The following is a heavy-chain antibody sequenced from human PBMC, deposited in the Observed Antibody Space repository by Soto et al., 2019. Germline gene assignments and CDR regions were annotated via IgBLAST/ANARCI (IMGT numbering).Heavy chain of an antibody. V-gene: IGHV3-23*01. J-gene: IGHJ4*02. Sequence: GSLRLSCAASGFTFSGYAMSWVRQAPEKGLEWVSGLSGSGGTLYADSVKGRFTISRDNSKNTLYLQMNSLRAEDAAIYYCAKEKDYDYVWGSSRYTSDYWGQGTLVTVSS. CDR1: GFTFSGYA. D-gene: IGHD3-16*02. CDR3: AKEKDYDYVWGSSRYTSDY. CDR2: LSGSGGT.